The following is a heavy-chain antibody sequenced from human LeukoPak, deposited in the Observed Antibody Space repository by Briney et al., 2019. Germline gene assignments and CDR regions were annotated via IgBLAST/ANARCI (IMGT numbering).Heavy chain of an antibody. CDR3: AKQLGHCSDGSCYFPY. Sequence: GGSLRLSCAASEFTFSSYSMNWVRQAPGKGLEWVSYITNSGNSKSYADSVKGRFTISRDNSKSTLCLQMNSLRAEDTAVYYCAKQLGHCSDGSCYFPYWGQGTLVTVSS. D-gene: IGHD2-15*01. J-gene: IGHJ4*02. CDR1: EFTFSSYS. CDR2: ITNSGNSK. V-gene: IGHV3-48*01.